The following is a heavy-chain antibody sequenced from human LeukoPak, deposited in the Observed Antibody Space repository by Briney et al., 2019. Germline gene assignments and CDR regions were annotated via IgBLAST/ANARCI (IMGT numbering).Heavy chain of an antibody. CDR1: GFTFSSYA. Sequence: GGSLRLTCAASGFTFSSYAMSWVRQAPGKGLEWVANIKQDGSKKYYVDSVKGRFTISRDNAKNSLYLQMNSLRAEDTAVYYCARDGDGDIDYWGQGTLVTVSS. CDR2: IKQDGSKK. V-gene: IGHV3-7*01. D-gene: IGHD4-17*01. CDR3: ARDGDGDIDY. J-gene: IGHJ4*02.